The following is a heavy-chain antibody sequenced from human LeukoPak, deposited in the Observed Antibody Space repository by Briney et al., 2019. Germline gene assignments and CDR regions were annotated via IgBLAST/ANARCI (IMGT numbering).Heavy chain of an antibody. V-gene: IGHV3-33*06. D-gene: IGHD2-15*01. CDR3: AKDGSGGGWKWFDP. CDR1: GVTFTGYG. Sequence: GGSLRLSCAASGVTFTGYGFHWVRQAPGKGLEWVAVIWYDGANKYYADSVKGRFIISRDNSKNTLYLQMNSLRAEDTAVYYCAKDGSGGGWKWFDPWGQGTLVTVSS. CDR2: IWYDGANK. J-gene: IGHJ5*02.